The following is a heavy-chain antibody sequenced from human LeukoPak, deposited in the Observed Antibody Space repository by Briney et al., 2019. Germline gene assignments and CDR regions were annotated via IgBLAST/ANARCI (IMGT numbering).Heavy chain of an antibody. Sequence: SETLSLTCAVYGGSFSGYYWSWIRHPPGKGLEWSGEINHSGSTNYNPSLKSRVTISVDTSKNQFSLKLSSVTAADTAVYYCARALPRNGEIAVAPRRWFDPWGQGTLVTVSS. CDR1: GGSFSGYY. CDR2: INHSGST. V-gene: IGHV4-34*01. D-gene: IGHD6-19*01. J-gene: IGHJ5*02. CDR3: ARALPRNGEIAVAPRRWFDP.